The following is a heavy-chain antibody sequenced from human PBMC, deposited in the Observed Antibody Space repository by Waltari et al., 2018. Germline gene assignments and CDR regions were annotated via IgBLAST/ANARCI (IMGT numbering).Heavy chain of an antibody. D-gene: IGHD2-21*01. V-gene: IGHV4-39*01. CDR2: LNYSGSP. Sequence: QLQLQESGPGLVKPSETLSLTCTVSGDSITSSDHFWAWIRQSPGKGLERIGSLNYSGSPHYNPSLKSRVTISVDTSKTQFSLRLSSATAADTGVYYCARRVGIGDYFDYWGQGTLVTVSS. CDR3: ARRVGIGDYFDY. J-gene: IGHJ4*02. CDR1: GDSITSSDHF.